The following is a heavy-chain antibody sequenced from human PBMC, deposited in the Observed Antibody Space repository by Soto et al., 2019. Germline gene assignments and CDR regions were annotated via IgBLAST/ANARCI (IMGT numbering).Heavy chain of an antibody. Sequence: SGPTLVHRTQTLPLPCHFSGFSLSTSGVCVSRIRQPPGKALEWLALIYWDDDKRYSPSLKSRLTITKDTSKHQVVLTMTNIDIVDTVKYYGAHIRGGAFDYWGEGTRDTVPP. CDR2: IYWDDDK. D-gene: IGHD2-15*01. CDR3: AHIRGGAFDY. J-gene: IGHJ4*02. V-gene: IGHV2-5*02. CDR1: GFSLSTSGVC.